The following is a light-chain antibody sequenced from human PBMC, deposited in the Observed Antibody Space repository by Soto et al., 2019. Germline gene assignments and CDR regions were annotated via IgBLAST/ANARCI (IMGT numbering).Light chain of an antibody. CDR3: SSYTSSNTQV. CDR2: DVS. CDR1: SSDVGGYHY. V-gene: IGLV2-14*03. Sequence: QSALTQPASVSGSPGQSITISCTGTSSDVGGYHYVSWYQHHPGKAPKLMIYDVSNRPSGVSNRFSGSKSGNTASLTISGLQAEDEADYYCSSYTSSNTQVFGGGTKVTVL. J-gene: IGLJ2*01.